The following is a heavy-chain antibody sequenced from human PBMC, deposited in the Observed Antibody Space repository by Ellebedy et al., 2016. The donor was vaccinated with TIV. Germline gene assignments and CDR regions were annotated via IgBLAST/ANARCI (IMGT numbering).Heavy chain of an antibody. CDR1: GASISSGGYY. D-gene: IGHD4-17*01. V-gene: IGHV4-31*03. CDR2: IYFSGRT. J-gene: IGHJ3*02. CDR3: ARDFHDYGIDAFDI. Sequence: SETLSLTCTVSGASISSGGYYWGWVRQHPGTGLEYIGYIYFSGRTDYNPSLKRRVTISLATSKNQFSLKLCSVTAADTAVYYCARDFHDYGIDAFDIWGPGTMVTVSS.